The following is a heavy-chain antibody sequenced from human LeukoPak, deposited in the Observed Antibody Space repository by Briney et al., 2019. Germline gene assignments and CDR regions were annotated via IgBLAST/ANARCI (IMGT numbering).Heavy chain of an antibody. Sequence: SETLSLTCTVSGGSISSYYWSLIRQPPRKGLAWIGYIYYSGNTNYNTTHKSRVTISVDTSKNQFSLKLTPVTAADTAVYSGARGMYYDILTGLPNWFDPWGQGTLVTVSS. J-gene: IGHJ5*02. CDR2: IYYSGNT. CDR1: GGSISSYY. CDR3: ARGMYYDILTGLPNWFDP. V-gene: IGHV4-59*08. D-gene: IGHD3-9*01.